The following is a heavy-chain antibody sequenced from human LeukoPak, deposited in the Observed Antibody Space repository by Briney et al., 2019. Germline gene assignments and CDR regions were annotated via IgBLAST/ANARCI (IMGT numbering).Heavy chain of an antibody. Sequence: SETVSLTCSLSGGSISSTTYYWAWIRQPPGKGLEWIASIPHSVSTYYNPARKSRVTIAVDTSKNQLALELNYLTPADTAVHYCARLNVMAIAISFDCWGQGTLVIVSS. CDR2: IPHSVST. J-gene: IGHJ4*02. CDR3: ARLNVMAIAISFDC. D-gene: IGHD5-24*01. V-gene: IGHV4-39*01. CDR1: GGSISSTTYY.